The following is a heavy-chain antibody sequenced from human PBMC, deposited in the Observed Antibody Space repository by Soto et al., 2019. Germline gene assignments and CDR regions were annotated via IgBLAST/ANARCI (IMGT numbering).Heavy chain of an antibody. CDR3: ARDLNPYYGPGRWFDP. J-gene: IGHJ5*02. CDR1: GYAFIDHF. D-gene: IGHD3-10*01. Sequence: ASVKVSCKATGYAFIDHFIHWLRQAPGQGLEWMGWINPNGGGTKSAQKFQGRVTMTRDTSITTVYMELSGLTSDDTAVYYCARDLNPYYGPGRWFDPWGQGTLVTVSS. CDR2: INPNGGGT. V-gene: IGHV1-2*02.